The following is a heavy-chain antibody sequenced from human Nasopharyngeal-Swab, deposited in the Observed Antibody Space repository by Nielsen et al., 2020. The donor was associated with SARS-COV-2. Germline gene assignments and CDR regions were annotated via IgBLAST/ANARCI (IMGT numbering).Heavy chain of an antibody. Sequence: VRQAPGKGLEYVSAISSNGGSTYYADSVKGRFTISRDNAKNSLYLQMNSLRAEDTAVYYCARTGITGRWFDPWGQGTLVTVSS. D-gene: IGHD3-16*01. V-gene: IGHV3-64*04. J-gene: IGHJ5*02. CDR3: ARTGITGRWFDP. CDR2: ISSNGGST.